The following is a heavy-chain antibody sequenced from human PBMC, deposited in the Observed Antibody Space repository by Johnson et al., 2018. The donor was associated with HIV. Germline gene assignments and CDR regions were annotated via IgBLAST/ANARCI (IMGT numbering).Heavy chain of an antibody. D-gene: IGHD3-22*01. V-gene: IGHV3-30*02. CDR3: ARVGRYSDSVGYYTDAFDI. J-gene: IGHJ3*02. CDR2: IRYDGSNK. Sequence: VQLVESGGGVVRPGGSLRLSCAASGFSVSSNYMSWVRQAPGKGLEWVAFIRYDGSNKYYADSVKGRFTISRDNSKNTLYLQMNSLRAEDTALYYCARVGRYSDSVGYYTDAFDIWGQGTMVTVSS. CDR1: GFSVSSNY.